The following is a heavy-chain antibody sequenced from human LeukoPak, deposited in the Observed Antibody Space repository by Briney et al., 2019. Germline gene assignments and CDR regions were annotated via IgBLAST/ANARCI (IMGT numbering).Heavy chain of an antibody. V-gene: IGHV3-74*01. CDR2: INSDGSST. CDR3: AVAGSSDYYFGY. J-gene: IGHJ4*02. Sequence: GGSLRLSCAASGFTFSSYWMHWVRQAPGKGLVWVSRINSDGSSTSYADSVKGRFTISRDNAKNTLYLQMNSLRAEGTAVYYCAVAGSSDYYFGYWGQGTLVTVSS. CDR1: GFTFSSYW. D-gene: IGHD6-19*01.